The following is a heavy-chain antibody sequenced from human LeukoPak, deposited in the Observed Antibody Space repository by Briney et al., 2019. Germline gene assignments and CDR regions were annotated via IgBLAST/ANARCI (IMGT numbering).Heavy chain of an antibody. CDR3: ARVGIAAAGIE. V-gene: IGHV4-38-2*02. Sequence: SETLSLTCTVSGNSISSGYYWGWIRQPPGKGLEWIGSMYHSGSTYYNASLKSRVTISVDTSRNQISLKLSSVTAADMAVYYCARVGIAAAGIEWGQGTLVTVSS. J-gene: IGHJ4*02. D-gene: IGHD6-13*01. CDR2: MYHSGST. CDR1: GNSISSGYY.